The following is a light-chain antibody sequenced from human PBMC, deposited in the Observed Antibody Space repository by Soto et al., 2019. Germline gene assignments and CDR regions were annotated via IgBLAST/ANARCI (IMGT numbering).Light chain of an antibody. V-gene: IGKV1-5*01. CDR3: QHYNSYGT. CDR2: HAS. Sequence: DSQMSQSPSTLPASVVDRVAITCRASQSIDRWLAWYQQKPGEAHKILIYHASSLETGVSSRFSGSGSGKEFTLTISSLQPDDFATYYCQHYNSYGTFGQGTKVDIK. CDR1: QSIDRW. J-gene: IGKJ1*01.